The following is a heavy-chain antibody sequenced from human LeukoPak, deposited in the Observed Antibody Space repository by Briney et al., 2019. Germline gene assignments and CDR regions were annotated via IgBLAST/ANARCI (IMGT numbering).Heavy chain of an antibody. CDR1: GGSISSSSYY. CDR2: IYYSGST. CDR3: ARDYYDSSGYYYFFDY. D-gene: IGHD3-22*01. V-gene: IGHV4-39*07. J-gene: IGHJ4*02. Sequence: SETLSLTCTVSGGSISSSSYYWGWIRQPPGKGLEWIGSIYYSGSTNYNPSLKSRVTISVDTSKNQFSLKLSSVTAADTAVYYCARDYYDSSGYYYFFDYWGQGTLVTVSS.